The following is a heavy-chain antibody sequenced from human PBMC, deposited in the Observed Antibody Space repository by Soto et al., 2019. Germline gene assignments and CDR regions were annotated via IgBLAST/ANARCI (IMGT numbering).Heavy chain of an antibody. J-gene: IGHJ4*02. D-gene: IGHD6-19*01. CDR3: AHRQSSSAWYGGDYFDY. Sequence: ASVKVSCEASGYTFTSYAMHWVRQAPGQRLEWMGWINAGNGNTKYSQKFQGRVTITRDTSASTAYMELTNMDPVDTATYYCAHRQSSSAWYGGDYFDYWGQGTLVTVSS. V-gene: IGHV1-3*01. CDR1: GYTFTSYA. CDR2: INAGNGNT.